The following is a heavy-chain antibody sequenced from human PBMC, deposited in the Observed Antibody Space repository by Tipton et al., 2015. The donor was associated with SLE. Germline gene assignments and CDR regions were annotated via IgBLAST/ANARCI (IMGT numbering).Heavy chain of an antibody. CDR2: ISHSRTT. V-gene: IGHV4-34*01. Sequence: TLSLTCAVSGGSFNGYSWSWVRQSPGKGLEWIGEISHSRTTNYNPSLQSRVTISVDTSKNQFSLKLNSVTASDTAVYYCARQVASFDYWGQGTLVTVSS. CDR1: GGSFNGYS. D-gene: IGHD5-12*01. J-gene: IGHJ4*02. CDR3: ARQVASFDY.